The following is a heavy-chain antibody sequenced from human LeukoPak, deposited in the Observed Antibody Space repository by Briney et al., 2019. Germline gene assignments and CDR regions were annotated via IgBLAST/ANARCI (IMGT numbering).Heavy chain of an antibody. Sequence: ASVKVSCKASGYTFTSYDIDWVGQAPGQGGEGMGWITSYNGNTTYADKFQGRLTMTTDTSTSTAYMELRSLRSDDTAVYYCARRQCTSSSCYSFDYWGQGTLVTVSS. J-gene: IGHJ4*02. CDR2: ITSYNGNT. CDR1: GYTFTSYD. D-gene: IGHD3-22*01. CDR3: ARRQCTSSSCYSFDY. V-gene: IGHV1-18*01.